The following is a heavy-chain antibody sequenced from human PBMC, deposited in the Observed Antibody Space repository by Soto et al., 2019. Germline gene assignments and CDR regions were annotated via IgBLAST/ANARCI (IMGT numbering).Heavy chain of an antibody. CDR2: ITGSGDYT. V-gene: IGHV3-23*01. CDR1: GFTFSIYN. CDR3: ARRVTSSFDY. Sequence: GGSLRLSCVASGFTFSIYNMNWVRQAPGKGLEWVSVITGSGDYTNYGDSVKGRFTISRDNSKNTLYLQMNSLRAEDTAVYFCARRVTSSFDYWGQGTLVTVSS. D-gene: IGHD4-4*01. J-gene: IGHJ4*02.